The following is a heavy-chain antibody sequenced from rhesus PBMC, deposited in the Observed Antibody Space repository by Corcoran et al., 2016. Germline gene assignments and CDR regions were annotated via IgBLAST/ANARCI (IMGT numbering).Heavy chain of an antibody. J-gene: IGHJ3*01. CDR1: GGPISDDYY. CDR2: IYCSGGGT. D-gene: IGHD5-24*01. V-gene: IGHV4-106*01. Sequence: QVQLQESGPGLVKPSETLSLTCAVSGGPISDDYYWSWIRQPPGKGLEWIGYIYCSGGGTKYNPSPKNRVHITSDTSKHQFSLKLSSVTAADTAVYYCAREGFSGYSYAFDFWGQGLRVTVSS. CDR3: AREGFSGYSYAFDF.